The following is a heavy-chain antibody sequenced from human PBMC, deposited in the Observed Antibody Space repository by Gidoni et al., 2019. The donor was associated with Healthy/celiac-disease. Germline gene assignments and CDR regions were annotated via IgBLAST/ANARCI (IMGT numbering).Heavy chain of an antibody. J-gene: IGHJ6*02. V-gene: IGHV3-21*01. D-gene: IGHD3-22*01. CDR2: ISSSSSYR. CDR1: GFTFSSYS. Sequence: EVQLVASGGGLVKPGGSLRLSCAASGFTFSSYSMTWVRQAPGKGLEWVSSISSSSSYRYYADSVKGRFTISRDNAKNSLYLQMNSLRAEDTAVYYCARDRQDSSGYVYYYYGMDVWGQGTTVTVSS. CDR3: ARDRQDSSGYVYYYYGMDV.